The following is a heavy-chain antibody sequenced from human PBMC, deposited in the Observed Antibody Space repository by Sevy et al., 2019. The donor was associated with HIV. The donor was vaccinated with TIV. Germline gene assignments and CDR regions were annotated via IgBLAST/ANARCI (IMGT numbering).Heavy chain of an antibody. CDR3: ARDHGYSNGWFPYYYYYGMDV. D-gene: IGHD6-19*01. J-gene: IGHJ6*04. Sequence: SETLSLTCSVSGGSISSHSYYWTWIRQHPGKGLEWIGYIHYSGRTYYNPSLKSRVTISLDTSKNKCSLRLRSVTAADTDVYYCARDHGYSNGWFPYYYYYGMDVWGTGTTVTVSS. CDR2: IHYSGRT. CDR1: GGSISSHSYY. V-gene: IGHV4-31*03.